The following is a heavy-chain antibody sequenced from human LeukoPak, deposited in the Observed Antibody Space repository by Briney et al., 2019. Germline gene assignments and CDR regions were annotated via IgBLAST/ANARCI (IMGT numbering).Heavy chain of an antibody. Sequence: GGSLRLSCAASGFTFSRYSMHWVRQPPGKGLVWVSHINRDGSGTDYADFVKGRFTISTDNAKNTLYLQMNSLRVEDTAVYYCVCLGLGGLSLDWGQGTLVTVSS. CDR3: VCLGLGGLSLD. D-gene: IGHD3-16*01. CDR2: INRDGSGT. CDR1: GFTFSRYS. V-gene: IGHV3-74*01. J-gene: IGHJ4*02.